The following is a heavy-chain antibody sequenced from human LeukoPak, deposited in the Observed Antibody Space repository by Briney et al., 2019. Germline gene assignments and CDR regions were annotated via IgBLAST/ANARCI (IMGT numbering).Heavy chain of an antibody. D-gene: IGHD2-2*01. CDR3: AREGYCSSTSCYYFDY. CDR1: GYTFTSYA. V-gene: IGHV1-3*01. CDR2: INAGNGNT. J-gene: IGHJ4*02. Sequence: ASVKVSCKASGYTFTSYAMHWVRQAPGQRLEWMGWINAGNGNTKYSQKLQGRVTITRDTSASTAYMELSSLRSEDTAVYYCAREGYCSSTSCYYFDYWGQGTLVTVSS.